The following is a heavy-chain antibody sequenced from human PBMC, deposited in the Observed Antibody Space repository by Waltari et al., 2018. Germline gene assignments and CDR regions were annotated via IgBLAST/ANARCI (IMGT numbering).Heavy chain of an antibody. Sequence: EVQLVESGGALVQPGGSLRLSCATSGFTFSRYWMPWVSQAPGKGLMWVSHIESDESRTTYADSVKGRFTISRDNAKNTVYLQMNNLRDEDTAVYYCVRDEPGDGLDYWGQGTLVTVSS. CDR2: IESDESRT. J-gene: IGHJ4*02. CDR3: VRDEPGDGLDY. V-gene: IGHV3-74*03. D-gene: IGHD7-27*01. CDR1: GFTFSRYW.